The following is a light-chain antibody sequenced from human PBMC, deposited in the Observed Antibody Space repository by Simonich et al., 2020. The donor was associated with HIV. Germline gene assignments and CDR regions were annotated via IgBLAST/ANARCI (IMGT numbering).Light chain of an antibody. CDR2: GAS. J-gene: IGKJ2*01. CDR3: QQYGSSPPYT. V-gene: IGKV3-15*01. CDR1: QSVSSN. Sequence: EIVMTQSPATLSVSPGERATLSCRASQSVSSNLAWYQQKPGQAPRLLIYGASTRATGSPARFIGSGSGTEFTLTISRLQSEDFAVYYCQQYGSSPPYTFGQGTKLEIK.